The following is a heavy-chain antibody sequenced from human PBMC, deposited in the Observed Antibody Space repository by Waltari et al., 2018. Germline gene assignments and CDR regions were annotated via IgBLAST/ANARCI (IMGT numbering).Heavy chain of an antibody. D-gene: IGHD6-13*01. CDR3: ARTYSTSELDY. J-gene: IGHJ4*02. CDR2: IYPGDSDT. Sequence: EVQLVQSGAEVKKPGESLKSSCQVDGYSFTSYWIVWVRQMPGKGLEWMGIIYPGDSDTRYSPSFQGQVTISADKSISTAYLQWSSLKASDTAMYYCARTYSTSELDYWGQGTLVTVSS. CDR1: GYSFTSYW. V-gene: IGHV5-51*03.